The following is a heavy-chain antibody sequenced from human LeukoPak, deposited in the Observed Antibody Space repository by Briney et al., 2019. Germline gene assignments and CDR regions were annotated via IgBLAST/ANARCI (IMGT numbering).Heavy chain of an antibody. V-gene: IGHV4-38-2*01. D-gene: IGHD3-10*01. J-gene: IGHJ4*02. CDR1: GYSISSGYY. CDR2: IYHSGST. Sequence: SETLSLTCAVSGYSISSGYYWGWIRQPPEKGLEWIGSIYHSGSTYYNPSLESRVTISVDTSKNQFSLKLSSVTAADTAVYYCAKIGYYYGPDYWGQGTLVTVSS. CDR3: AKIGYYYGPDY.